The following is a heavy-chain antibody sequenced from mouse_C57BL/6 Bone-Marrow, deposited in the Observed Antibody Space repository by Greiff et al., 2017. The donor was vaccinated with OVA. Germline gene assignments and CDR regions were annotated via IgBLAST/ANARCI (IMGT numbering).Heavy chain of an antibody. CDR2: ISSGGSYT. Sequence: DVMLVESGGDLVKPGGSLKLSCAASGFTFSSYGMSWVRQTPDKRLEWVATISSGGSYTYYPDSVKGRFTISRDNAKNTLYLQMSSLKSEDTAMYYCARERGDVDAMDYWGQGTSVTVSS. D-gene: IGHD3-3*01. V-gene: IGHV5-6*02. J-gene: IGHJ4*01. CDR3: ARERGDVDAMDY. CDR1: GFTFSSYG.